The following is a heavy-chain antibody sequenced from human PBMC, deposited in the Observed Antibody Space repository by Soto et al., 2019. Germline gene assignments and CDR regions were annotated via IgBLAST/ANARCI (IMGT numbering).Heavy chain of an antibody. D-gene: IGHD6-13*01. CDR3: ARDGVAAGLYFDH. Sequence: EVQLVESGGGLVQPGGSLSLSCEASGLTFSDYGMNWVRQAPGKGLEWVASIKYDGGEKNYVDSVKGRFTISRDNTKNSVCLQMASLRAEDTAVYYCARDGVAAGLYFDHWGQGTPVTVSS. CDR1: GLTFSDYG. CDR2: IKYDGGEK. V-gene: IGHV3-7*05. J-gene: IGHJ4*02.